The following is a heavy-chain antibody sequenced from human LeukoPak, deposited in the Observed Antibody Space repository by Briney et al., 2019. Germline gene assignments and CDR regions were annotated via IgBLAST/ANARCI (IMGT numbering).Heavy chain of an antibody. V-gene: IGHV3-30*18. CDR1: GFIFNSHG. J-gene: IGHJ4*02. CDR2: ISDDGSKG. Sequence: GGSLRLSCAASGFIFNSHGMHWVRQAPDKGLEWVAVISDDGSKGYYADSVKGRFTISRENSKNVLYLQMSSLRAEDTAVYYCAKDYNRGLPDYWGQGTLVIVSS. D-gene: IGHD2-21*01. CDR3: AKDYNRGLPDY.